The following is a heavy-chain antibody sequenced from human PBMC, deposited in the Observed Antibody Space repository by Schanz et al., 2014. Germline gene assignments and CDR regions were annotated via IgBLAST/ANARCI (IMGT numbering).Heavy chain of an antibody. CDR2: ISGGGGTT. J-gene: IGHJ4*02. Sequence: EVQLVESGGGLVQPGGSLRLSCAASGFTFSSYAMSWVRQAPGKGLEWVSAISGGGGTTYYTDSVKGRFTISRDNSKSTLYLQMNSLRAEDTAVYYCARDHTTESYYSAGPPIDYWGQGTLLTVSS. V-gene: IGHV3-23*04. D-gene: IGHD1-26*01. CDR3: ARDHTTESYYSAGPPIDY. CDR1: GFTFSSYA.